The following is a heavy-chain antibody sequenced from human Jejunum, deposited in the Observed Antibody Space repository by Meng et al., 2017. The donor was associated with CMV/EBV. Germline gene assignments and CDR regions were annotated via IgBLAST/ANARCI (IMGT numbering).Heavy chain of an antibody. CDR1: GNTYTNSL. CDR2: IHYGSGST. Sequence: SVKVPCTASGNTYTNSLMPWLRQAPGQGLEWMGLIHYGSGSTNYAPKFQGRVTMTKDTSTRTEYLELSSLMSDDTAIYYCARDTNTWGQGTLVTVSS. V-gene: IGHV1-46*01. J-gene: IGHJ4*02. D-gene: IGHD1-1*01. CDR3: ARDTNT.